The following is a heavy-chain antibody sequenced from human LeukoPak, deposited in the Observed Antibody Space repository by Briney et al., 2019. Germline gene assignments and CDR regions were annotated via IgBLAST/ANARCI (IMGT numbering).Heavy chain of an antibody. CDR3: ARDLANWNYGLAYYYYYMDV. CDR2: IYYSGST. V-gene: IGHV4-39*07. Sequence: SETLSLTRTVSGGSISSSSYYWGWIRQPPGKGLEWIGSIYYSGSTYYNPSLKSRVTISVDTSKNQFSLKLSSVTAADTAVYYCARDLANWNYGLAYYYYYMDVWGKGTTVTVSS. D-gene: IGHD1-7*01. J-gene: IGHJ6*03. CDR1: GGSISSSSYY.